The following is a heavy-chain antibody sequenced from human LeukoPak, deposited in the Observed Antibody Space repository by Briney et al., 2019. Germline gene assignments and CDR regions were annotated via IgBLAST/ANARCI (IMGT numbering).Heavy chain of an antibody. J-gene: IGHJ4*02. Sequence: SETLSPTCTVSGGSISSYYWSWIRQPPGKGLEWIGYIYYSGSTNYNPSLKSRVTISVDTSKNQFSLKLSSVTAADTAVYYCARVRAPYDSSGYYFDYWGQGTLVTVSS. CDR2: IYYSGST. D-gene: IGHD3-22*01. V-gene: IGHV4-59*01. CDR3: ARVRAPYDSSGYYFDY. CDR1: GGSISSYY.